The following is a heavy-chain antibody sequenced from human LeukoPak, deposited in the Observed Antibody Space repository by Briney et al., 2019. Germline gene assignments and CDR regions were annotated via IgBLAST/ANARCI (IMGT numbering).Heavy chain of an antibody. CDR2: INPNSGGT. CDR3: ARDLRAPGYCSSTSCYNPDY. CDR1: GYTFTGYY. J-gene: IGHJ4*02. Sequence: ASVKVSCKASGYTFTGYYMHWVRQAPGQGLEWMGWINPNSGGTNYAQKFQGRVTMTRDTSISTAYMELSRLRSDDTAVYYCARDLRAPGYCSSTSCYNPDYWGQGTLVTVSS. V-gene: IGHV1-2*02. D-gene: IGHD2-2*02.